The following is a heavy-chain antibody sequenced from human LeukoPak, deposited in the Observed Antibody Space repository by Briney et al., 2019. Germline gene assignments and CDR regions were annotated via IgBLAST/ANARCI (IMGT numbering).Heavy chain of an antibody. CDR2: INANTGNP. D-gene: IGHD6-19*01. CDR3: ARAATHYSSGWYAKYYFDY. CDR1: GYTFTSYA. Sequence: ASVKVSCKASGYTFTSYAMNWVRQAPGQGLEWMGWINANTGNPTYAQGFTGRFLFSLDTSVTTAYLEISSLQAEDTAVYYCARAATHYSSGWYAKYYFDYWGQGTLVTVSS. V-gene: IGHV7-4-1*02. J-gene: IGHJ4*02.